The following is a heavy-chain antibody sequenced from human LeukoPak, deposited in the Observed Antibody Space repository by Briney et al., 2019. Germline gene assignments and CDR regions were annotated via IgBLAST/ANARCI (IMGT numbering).Heavy chain of an antibody. CDR2: INPNSGGT. Sequence: ASVKVSCKASGYTFTGYYMHWVRQAPGQGLEWMGRINPNSGGTNYAQKFQGGVTMTRDTSISTAYMELSRLRSDDMAVYYCARAVVGATQPYYDYWGQGTLVTVSS. CDR3: ARAVVGATQPYYDY. CDR1: GYTFTGYY. J-gene: IGHJ4*02. V-gene: IGHV1-2*06. D-gene: IGHD1-26*01.